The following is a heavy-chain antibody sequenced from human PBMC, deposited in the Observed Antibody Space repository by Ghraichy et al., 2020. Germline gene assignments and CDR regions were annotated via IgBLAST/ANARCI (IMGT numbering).Heavy chain of an antibody. CDR1: GGSISSGDYY. CDR3: ARVRRIQLWLSFDY. V-gene: IGHV4-30-4*01. D-gene: IGHD5-18*01. Sequence: SQTLSLTCTVSGGSISSGDYYWSWIRQPPGKGLEWIGYIYYSGSTYYNPSLKSRVTISVDTSKNQFSLKLSSVTAADTAVYYCARVRRIQLWLSFDYWGQGTLVTVSS. J-gene: IGHJ4*02. CDR2: IYYSGST.